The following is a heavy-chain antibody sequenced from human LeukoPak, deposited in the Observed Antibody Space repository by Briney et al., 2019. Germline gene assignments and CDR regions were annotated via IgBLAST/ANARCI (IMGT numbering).Heavy chain of an antibody. J-gene: IGHJ2*01. CDR3: ARERDSYPGYFDL. CDR1: GGSISSYY. D-gene: IGHD5-24*01. V-gene: IGHV4-59*01. Sequence: SETLSLTCTVSGGSISSYYWSWIRQPPGKGLEWIGYIYYSGSTNYNPSLKSRVTISVDTSKNQFSLKLSSVTAADTAVYYCARERDSYPGYFDLWGRGTLVTVSS. CDR2: IYYSGST.